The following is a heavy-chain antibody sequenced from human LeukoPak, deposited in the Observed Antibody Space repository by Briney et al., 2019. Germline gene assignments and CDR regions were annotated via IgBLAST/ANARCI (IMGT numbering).Heavy chain of an antibody. Sequence: ASVKVSCKASGGTFSSYAISWVRQAPGQGLEWMGMIIPILGIANYAQKFQGRVTITADKSTSTAYMELSSLRSEDTAVYYCARASLGVSSWPDYWGQGTLVTVSS. J-gene: IGHJ4*02. CDR2: IIPILGIA. D-gene: IGHD6-13*01. CDR1: GGTFSSYA. CDR3: ARASLGVSSWPDY. V-gene: IGHV1-69*04.